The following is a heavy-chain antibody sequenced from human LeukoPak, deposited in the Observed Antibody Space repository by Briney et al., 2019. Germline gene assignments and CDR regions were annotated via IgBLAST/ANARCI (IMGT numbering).Heavy chain of an antibody. Sequence: AVNVSCKACGYTFTYYYMHLVRQAPGHGLEWMGVIDPNIGCTNFAQNFQRRVTMTRATSIRTAYMELSRLRYDDTAVSYCARAVVKGSGTPGPIDYWGQGTLVTVSS. D-gene: IGHD3-10*01. J-gene: IGHJ4*02. CDR2: IDPNIGCT. V-gene: IGHV1-2*02. CDR3: ARAVVKGSGTPGPIDY. CDR1: GYTFTYYY.